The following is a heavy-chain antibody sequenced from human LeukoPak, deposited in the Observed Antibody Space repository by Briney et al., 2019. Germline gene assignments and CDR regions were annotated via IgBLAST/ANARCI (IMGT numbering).Heavy chain of an antibody. CDR3: ARVRWVTAMVTGPYFDY. J-gene: IGHJ4*02. V-gene: IGHV4-59*01. CDR1: GGSISSYY. CDR2: IYYSGST. Sequence: SETLSLTCTVSGGSISSYYWSWIRQPPGKGLEWIGYIYYSGSTNYNPSLKSRVTISVDTSTNQFSLKLSSVTAADTAVYYCARVRWVTAMVTGPYFDYWGQGTLVTVSS. D-gene: IGHD5-18*01.